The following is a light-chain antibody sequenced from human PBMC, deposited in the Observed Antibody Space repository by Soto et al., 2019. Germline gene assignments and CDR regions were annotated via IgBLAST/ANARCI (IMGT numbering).Light chain of an antibody. Sequence: QSVLTQPPSLSGAPGQRVTISCTGSKSNLGAGYDVHWYQQLPGTAPNIIIYGNINRPSGVRHRFAGSKSGTSASLAITGLQAEDEDDYYCQSFDSGLAGWVFGGGTKLTVL. J-gene: IGLJ3*02. CDR2: GNI. V-gene: IGLV1-40*01. CDR1: KSNLGAGYD. CDR3: QSFDSGLAGWV.